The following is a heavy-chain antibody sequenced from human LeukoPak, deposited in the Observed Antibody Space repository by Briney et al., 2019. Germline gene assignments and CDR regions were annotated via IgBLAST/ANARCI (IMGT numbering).Heavy chain of an antibody. CDR2: IYTSGST. D-gene: IGHD3-3*01. J-gene: IGHJ5*02. V-gene: IGHV4-4*07. CDR1: GGSISSYY. Sequence: PSETLSLTCTVSGGSISSYYWSWIRQPAGKGLEWIGRIYTSGSTNYNPSLKSRVTMSVDTSKNQFSLKLSSVTAADTAVYYCARDLYYDFWSGYGNWFDPWGQGTLVTVSS. CDR3: ARDLYYDFWSGYGNWFDP.